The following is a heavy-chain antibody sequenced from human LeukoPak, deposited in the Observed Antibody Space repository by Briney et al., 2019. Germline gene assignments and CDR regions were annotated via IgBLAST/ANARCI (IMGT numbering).Heavy chain of an antibody. CDR1: GFTFSNYA. CDR2: INHSGST. CDR3: ARRRSLLWFGNQYYFDY. D-gene: IGHD3-10*01. V-gene: IGHV4-34*01. J-gene: IGHJ4*02. Sequence: GSLRLSCAASGFTFSNYAMTWVRQAPGKGLEWIGEINHSGSTNYNPSLKSRVTISVDTSKNQFSLKLSSVTAADTAVYYCARRRSLLWFGNQYYFDYWGQGTLVTVSS.